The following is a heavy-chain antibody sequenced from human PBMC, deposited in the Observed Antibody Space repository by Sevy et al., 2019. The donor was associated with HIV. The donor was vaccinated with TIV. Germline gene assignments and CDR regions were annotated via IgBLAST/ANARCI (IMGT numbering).Heavy chain of an antibody. CDR2: ISSSGTI. CDR1: GFTFSTYT. Sequence: GGSLRLSCAASGFTFSTYTMNWVRQAPGKGLEWVSYISSSGTIYYAGSVKGQITISRDNAKNSLYLQMNSLRDEDTAVYYCAREAGVGPYYFDSWGQGTLVTVSS. V-gene: IGHV3-48*02. J-gene: IGHJ4*02. D-gene: IGHD3-16*01. CDR3: AREAGVGPYYFDS.